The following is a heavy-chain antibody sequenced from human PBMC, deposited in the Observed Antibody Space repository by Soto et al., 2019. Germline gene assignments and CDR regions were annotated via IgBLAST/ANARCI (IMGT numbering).Heavy chain of an antibody. CDR2: IYYSGST. V-gene: IGHV4-31*03. D-gene: IGHD3-10*01. Sequence: PSETLSLTCTVSGGSISSGGYYWSWIRQHPGKGLEWIGYIYYSGSTYYNPSLKSRVTISVDTSKNQFSLKLSSVTAADTAVYYCARGWGFGEPPDYWGQGTLVTVSS. CDR1: GGSISSGGYY. J-gene: IGHJ4*02. CDR3: ARGWGFGEPPDY.